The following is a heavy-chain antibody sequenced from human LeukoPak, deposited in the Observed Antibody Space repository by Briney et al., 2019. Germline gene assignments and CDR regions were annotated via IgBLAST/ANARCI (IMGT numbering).Heavy chain of an antibody. V-gene: IGHV1-46*01. CDR2: INPSGGST. D-gene: IGHD6-19*01. Sequence: ASVKVSCKASGYTFTSYYMHWVRPDPGQGLERMGIINPSGGSTSYAQKFQGRVTMTRDMSTSTVYMELSSLRSEDTAVYYCARDSSPQWSNAFAIWGQGTMVTVSS. CDR1: GYTFTSYY. J-gene: IGHJ3*02. CDR3: ARDSSPQWSNAFAI.